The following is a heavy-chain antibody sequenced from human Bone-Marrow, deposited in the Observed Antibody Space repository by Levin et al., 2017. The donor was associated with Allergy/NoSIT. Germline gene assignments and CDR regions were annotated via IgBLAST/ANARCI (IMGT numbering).Heavy chain of an antibody. CDR2: IHHSGPT. V-gene: IGHV4-38-2*02. CDR1: GYSISSGYY. J-gene: IGHJ3*02. CDR3: VRDLTHLDDAFDI. D-gene: IGHD3-3*01. Sequence: SETLSLTCTVSGYSISSGYYWGWIRQPPGKVLEWIGSIHHSGPTFQNPSLETRLTISVDTSRNQLSLKLSSVTAADTAVYYCVRDLTHLDDAFDIWGQGTLVTVSS.